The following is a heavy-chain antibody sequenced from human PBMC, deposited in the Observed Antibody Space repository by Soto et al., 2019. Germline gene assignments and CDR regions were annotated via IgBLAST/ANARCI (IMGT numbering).Heavy chain of an antibody. CDR3: AREQPRTRAGGMDV. Sequence: QVQLVESGGGVVQPGRSLRLSCAASGFTFSSYGMHWVRQAPGKGLEWVAVIWYDGSNKYYADSVKGRFTISRDNSKNTLYLQMNSLRAEDTAVYYCAREQPRTRAGGMDVWGQGTTVTVSS. CDR2: IWYDGSNK. V-gene: IGHV3-33*01. D-gene: IGHD3-10*01. CDR1: GFTFSSYG. J-gene: IGHJ6*02.